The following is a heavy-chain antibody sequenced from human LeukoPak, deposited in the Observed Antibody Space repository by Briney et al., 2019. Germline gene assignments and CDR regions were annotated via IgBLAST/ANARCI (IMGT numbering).Heavy chain of an antibody. D-gene: IGHD6-19*01. V-gene: IGHV3-53*01. Sequence: PGGSLRLSCAASGFTVSSNYMSWVRQAPGKGLEWVSVIYSGGSTYYADSVKGRFTISRDNSKNTLYLQMNSLRAEDTAVYYCAKDRIAVAGFGDYWGQGTLVTVSS. CDR1: GFTVSSNY. CDR2: IYSGGST. CDR3: AKDRIAVAGFGDY. J-gene: IGHJ4*02.